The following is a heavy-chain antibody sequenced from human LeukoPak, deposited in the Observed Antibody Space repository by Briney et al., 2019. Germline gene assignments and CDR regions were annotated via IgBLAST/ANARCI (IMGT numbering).Heavy chain of an antibody. V-gene: IGHV3-30-3*01. CDR1: GFTFSSYA. D-gene: IGHD2-15*01. CDR3: ARSTLVVAAPSGN. Sequence: GGSLRLSCAASGFTFSSYAMHWVRQAPGKGLEWVAVISYDGSNKYYADSVKGRFTISRDNSKDTLNLQMNSLTPEDTAVYYCARSTLVVAAPSGNWGQGTLVFVSS. J-gene: IGHJ1*01. CDR2: ISYDGSNK.